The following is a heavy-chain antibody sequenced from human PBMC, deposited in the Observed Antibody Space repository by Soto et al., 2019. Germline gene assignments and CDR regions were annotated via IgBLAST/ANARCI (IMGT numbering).Heavy chain of an antibody. J-gene: IGHJ4*02. D-gene: IGHD2-2*01. CDR3: VRDRYCSSTSCFTHGWYYFDY. CDR1: GFTFSDYY. V-gene: IGHV3-11*01. CDR2: ISSSSSTI. Sequence: PGGSLRLSCAASGFTFSDYYMRWIRQAPGEGLEWVSYISSSSSTIDYADSVKGRFTISRDNAKNSLFLQMNSLRAEDTAVYYCVRDRYCSSTSCFTHGWYYFDYWGQGTQVTVSS.